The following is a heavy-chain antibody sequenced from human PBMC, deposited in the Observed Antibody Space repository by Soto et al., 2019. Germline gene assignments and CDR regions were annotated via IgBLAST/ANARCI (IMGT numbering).Heavy chain of an antibody. CDR1: GGSISSSSYY. Sequence: SETLSLTCTVSGGSISSSSYYWGWIRQPPGKGLEWIGSIYYSGSTYYNPSLKSRVTISVDTSKNQFSLKLSSVTAADTAVYYCARSSSSLGGYYFDYWGQGTLVT. CDR3: ARSSSSLGGYYFDY. V-gene: IGHV4-39*01. J-gene: IGHJ4*02. D-gene: IGHD6-13*01. CDR2: IYYSGST.